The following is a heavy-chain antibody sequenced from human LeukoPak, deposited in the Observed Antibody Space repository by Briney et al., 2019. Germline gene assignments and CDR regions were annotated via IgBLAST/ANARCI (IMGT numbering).Heavy chain of an antibody. CDR2: IYPGDSDT. Sequence: GESLKISCKGSGYSFTSYWIGWVRQMPGKGLEWMGIIYPGDSDTRYSPSFQGQVTISADKSISTAYLQWSSLKASDTAMYYCARHWGSSSHSYYYYYMDVWGKGTTVTVSS. J-gene: IGHJ6*03. V-gene: IGHV5-51*01. D-gene: IGHD6-6*01. CDR1: GYSFTSYW. CDR3: ARHWGSSSHSYYYYYMDV.